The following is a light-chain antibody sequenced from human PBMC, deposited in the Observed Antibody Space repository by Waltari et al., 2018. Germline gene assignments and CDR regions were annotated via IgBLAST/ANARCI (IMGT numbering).Light chain of an antibody. J-gene: IGLJ2*01. CDR2: EVS. V-gene: IGLV2-8*01. CDR3: SSYAGSDNFVV. Sequence: QSALTQPPSASGSPGQSVTISCTGTSSDVGGYNYVSWYQQHPAKAPTLMFYEVSNRPSGVPDRFSGSKSDNTASLTVSGLQAEDEADYYCSSYAGSDNFVVFGGGTKLTVL. CDR1: SSDVGGYNY.